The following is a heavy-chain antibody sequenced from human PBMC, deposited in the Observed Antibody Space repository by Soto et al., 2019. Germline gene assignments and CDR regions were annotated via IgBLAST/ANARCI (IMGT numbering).Heavy chain of an antibody. CDR3: ARGSSSWYSDY. CDR1: GGSVSSGSYY. J-gene: IGHJ4*02. Sequence: SETLSLTCTVSGGSVSSGSYYWSWIRQPPGKGLEWIGYIYYSGSTNYNPSLKSRVTISVDTSKNQFSLKLSSVTAADTAVYYCARGSSSWYSDYWGQGTLVTVYS. CDR2: IYYSGST. D-gene: IGHD6-13*01. V-gene: IGHV4-61*01.